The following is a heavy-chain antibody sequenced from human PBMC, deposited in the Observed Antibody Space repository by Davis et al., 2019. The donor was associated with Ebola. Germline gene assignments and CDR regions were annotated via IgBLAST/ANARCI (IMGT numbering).Heavy chain of an antibody. Sequence: AASVKVSCKASGFTFTSFAMQWVRQARGQRLEWIGWIVVGSGNTNYAQKFQERVTITRDMSTSTAYMELSSLRSEDTAVYYCAADEGEILWFGELNVWGQGTTVTVSS. V-gene: IGHV1-58*02. D-gene: IGHD3-10*01. J-gene: IGHJ6*02. CDR3: AADEGEILWFGELNV. CDR2: IVVGSGNT. CDR1: GFTFTSFA.